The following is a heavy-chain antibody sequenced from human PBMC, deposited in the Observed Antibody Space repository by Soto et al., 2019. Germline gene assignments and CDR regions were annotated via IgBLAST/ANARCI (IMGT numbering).Heavy chain of an antibody. CDR3: AHRRGVMLDYNWFDP. CDR2: IYWNDDK. D-gene: IGHD3-16*01. CDR1: GFSLRDSGVG. V-gene: IGHV2-5*01. J-gene: IGHJ5*02. Sequence: QITLKESGPTLVKPIQTLTLTCTFSGFSLRDSGVGVGWIRQPPGKALEWLALIYWNDDKRYSPSLRSRLTITEDTSKKQVVLRMTNMDPVDTATYYCAHRRGVMLDYNWFDPWGQGTLVTVSS.